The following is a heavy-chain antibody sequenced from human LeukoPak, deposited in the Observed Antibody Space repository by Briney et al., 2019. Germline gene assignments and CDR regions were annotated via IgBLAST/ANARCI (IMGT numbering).Heavy chain of an antibody. CDR1: RFVFNNYY. D-gene: IGHD3-10*01. J-gene: IGHJ5*01. Sequence: PGGPLSLLCAAPRFVFNNYYMCWVRQTPGGGLDWIATISADGHTKYYAVSAEARCPLSRDNAKDSVYLQMNRLRPENAAFLFFAGAGTYGRYKVFDSWGHGTLVTVSS. V-gene: IGHV3-11*01. CDR2: ISADGHTK. CDR3: AGAGTYGRYKVFDS.